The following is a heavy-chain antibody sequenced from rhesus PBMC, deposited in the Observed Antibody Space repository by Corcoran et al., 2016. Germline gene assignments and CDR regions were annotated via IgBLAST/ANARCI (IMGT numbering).Heavy chain of an antibody. CDR2: IYGSTGPT. D-gene: IGHD1-44*01. Sequence: QVQLQESGPGLVKHSETLSLTCAVYGYSISSNYWRWSRQSPGKGLEWIGYIYGSTGPTSYTPSLKSRVTISTDPSKTQFSLKLNSVTAADTAVYYCARAIVGTTFFFDYWGQGVLVIVSS. CDR3: ARAIVGTTFFFDY. V-gene: IGHV4-147*01. CDR1: GYSISSNY. J-gene: IGHJ4*01.